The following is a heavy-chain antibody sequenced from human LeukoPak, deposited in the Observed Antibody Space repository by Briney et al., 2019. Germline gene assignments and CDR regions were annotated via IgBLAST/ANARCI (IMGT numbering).Heavy chain of an antibody. CDR1: GFTFSSYW. CDR2: IKQDGSEK. J-gene: IGHJ4*02. Sequence: GGSLRLSCAASGFTFSSYWMSWVRQAPGKGLEWVANIKQDGSEKYYVDSVKGRFTISRDNAKNSLYLQMNSLRAEDTAMYYCARDDTDYDSTAYFDYWGQGTLVTVSS. V-gene: IGHV3-7*01. D-gene: IGHD3-16*01. CDR3: ARDDTDYDSTAYFDY.